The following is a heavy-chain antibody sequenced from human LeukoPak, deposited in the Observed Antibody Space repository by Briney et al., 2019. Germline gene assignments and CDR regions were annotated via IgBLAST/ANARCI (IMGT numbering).Heavy chain of an antibody. Sequence: ASVKVSCKASGYTFTGYYMHWVRQAPGQGLEWMGRINPNSGGTNYAQKFQGRVTMTRDTSISTAYMELSRLRSDDTVVYYCARGPRITMIVVVTTEDYWGQGTLVTVSS. CDR2: INPNSGGT. J-gene: IGHJ4*02. CDR3: ARGPRITMIVVVTTEDY. V-gene: IGHV1-2*05. D-gene: IGHD3-22*01. CDR1: GYTFTGYY.